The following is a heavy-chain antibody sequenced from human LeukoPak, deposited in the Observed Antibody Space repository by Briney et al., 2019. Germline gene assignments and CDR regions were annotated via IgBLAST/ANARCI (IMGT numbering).Heavy chain of an antibody. J-gene: IGHJ4*02. V-gene: IGHV3-23*01. Sequence: GGSLRLSCATSGFPFSDFSMSWVRQAPGKGLEWISTTNSGGTSTYYAESVKGRFTISGDNSKNTLYLQMSSLRVEDTAVYYCAKQSYARSLGEGGPGTLVSVSS. CDR3: AKQSYARSLGE. CDR1: GFPFSDFS. CDR2: TNSGGTST. D-gene: IGHD2-8*01.